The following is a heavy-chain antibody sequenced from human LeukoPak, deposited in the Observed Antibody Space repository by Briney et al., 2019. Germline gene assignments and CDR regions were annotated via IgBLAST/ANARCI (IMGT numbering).Heavy chain of an antibody. Sequence: GRSLRLSCAASGFSFSPYGMHWVRQAPGKGLEWVAVAYTDGNTRYYADSVNGRFTVSKDISQNTLYLQMSSLRAEDTAVYYCATGGAFYYGHWGQGTLVTVSS. D-gene: IGHD3-22*01. J-gene: IGHJ4*02. CDR2: AYTDGNTR. CDR3: ATGGAFYYGH. V-gene: IGHV3-33*01. CDR1: GFSFSPYG.